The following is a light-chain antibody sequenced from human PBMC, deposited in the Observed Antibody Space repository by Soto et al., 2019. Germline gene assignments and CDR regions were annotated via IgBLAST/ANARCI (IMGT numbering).Light chain of an antibody. CDR1: QYIATSY. Sequence: EIVLTQSPGTLSLSPGEGATLSCRSIQYIATSYLAWYQQRRGQAPRLLIYGASSRATGIPDRFSGSGSGTDSTLTNSRLEPEYFAVYYCQQYGGSPYTFGQGTTVEIK. V-gene: IGKV3-20*01. CDR2: GAS. J-gene: IGKJ2*01. CDR3: QQYGGSPYT.